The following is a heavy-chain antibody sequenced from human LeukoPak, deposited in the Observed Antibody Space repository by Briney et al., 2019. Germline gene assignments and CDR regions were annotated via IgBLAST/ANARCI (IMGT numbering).Heavy chain of an antibody. CDR1: GGSISSGGYY. Sequence: SQTLSLTCTVSGGSISSGGYYWSWIRQHPGKGLEWIGYIYYSGSTYYNPSLKSRVTISVDTSKNQFSLKLSSVTAADTAVYYCARLFSGWPDKSYWFGPWGQGTLVTVSS. CDR2: IYYSGST. CDR3: ARLFSGWPDKSYWFGP. D-gene: IGHD3-10*01. V-gene: IGHV4-31*03. J-gene: IGHJ5*02.